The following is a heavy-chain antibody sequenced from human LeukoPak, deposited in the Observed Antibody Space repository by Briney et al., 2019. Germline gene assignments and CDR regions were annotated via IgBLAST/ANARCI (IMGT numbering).Heavy chain of an antibody. V-gene: IGHV3-53*01. J-gene: IGHJ3*02. CDR3: AREGEGGWYPYDAFDI. D-gene: IGHD6-19*01. CDR2: IYSGGST. Sequence: TGGSLRLSCATSGFTVSSNYMSWVRQAPGKGLEWVSVIYSGGSTYYADSVKGRFTISRDNSKNTLYLQMNSLRAEDTAVYYCAREGEGGWYPYDAFDIWGQGTMVTVSS. CDR1: GFTVSSNY.